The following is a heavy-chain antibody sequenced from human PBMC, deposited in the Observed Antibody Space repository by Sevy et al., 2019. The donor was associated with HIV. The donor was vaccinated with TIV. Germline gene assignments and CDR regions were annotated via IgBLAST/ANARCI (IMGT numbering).Heavy chain of an antibody. Sequence: GGSLRLSCAASGFTFSSYGMHWVRHAPGKGLEWVAFIFYDGSDEYYADSVKGRFIISRDNSKNTLYLQMNSLRAADTAVYYCASDILTGSDYWGQGTLVTVSS. V-gene: IGHV3-30*02. J-gene: IGHJ4*02. CDR2: IFYDGSDE. D-gene: IGHD3-9*01. CDR1: GFTFSSYG. CDR3: ASDILTGSDY.